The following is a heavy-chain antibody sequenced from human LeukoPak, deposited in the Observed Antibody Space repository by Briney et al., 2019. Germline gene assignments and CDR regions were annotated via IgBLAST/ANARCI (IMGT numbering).Heavy chain of an antibody. V-gene: IGHV3-20*04. D-gene: IGHD3-22*01. CDR3: ARGFRRVDSSSPFDAFDI. CDR1: GFTFSSYW. CDR2: INWNGGST. J-gene: IGHJ3*02. Sequence: GGSLRLSCAASGFTFSSYWMSWVRQAPGKGLEWVSGINWNGGSTGYADSVKGRFTISRDNAKNSLYLQMNSLRAEDTALYYCARGFRRVDSSSPFDAFDIWGQGTMVTVSS.